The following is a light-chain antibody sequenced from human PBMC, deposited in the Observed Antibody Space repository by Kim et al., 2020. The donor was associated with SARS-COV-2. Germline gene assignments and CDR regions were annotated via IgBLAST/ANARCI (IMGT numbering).Light chain of an antibody. Sequence: SASVGDRVTVSCRTSQSIVTWCGWYQQKPGKAPKLLIDKATTLAIGVPSRFSGSGSGTEFTLTISRLQPDDFATYYCQQYNNRGTFGQGTKVDIK. V-gene: IGKV1-5*03. CDR2: KAT. CDR1: QSIVTW. J-gene: IGKJ1*01. CDR3: QQYNNRGT.